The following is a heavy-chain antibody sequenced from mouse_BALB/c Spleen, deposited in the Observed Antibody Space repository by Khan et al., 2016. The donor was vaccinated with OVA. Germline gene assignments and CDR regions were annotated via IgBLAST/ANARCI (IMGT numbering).Heavy chain of an antibody. V-gene: IGHV9-3-1*01. J-gene: IGHJ2*01. D-gene: IGHD1-1*01. CDR1: GYTFTNNG. CDR3: ARSMPHYYGSRYFDY. Sequence: QIQLVQSGPELKQPGETIKISCKASGYTFTNNGMNWVKQAPGKGLKWMGWINTYTGEPTYADDFKGRFAFSLDISVSTAYLQFNNLKNEDTATYSCARSMPHYYGSRYFDYWGQGTTLTVSS. CDR2: INTYTGEP.